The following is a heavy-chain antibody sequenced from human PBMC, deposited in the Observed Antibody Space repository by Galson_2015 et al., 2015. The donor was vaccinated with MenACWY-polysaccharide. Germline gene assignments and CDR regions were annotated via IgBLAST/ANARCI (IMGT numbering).Heavy chain of an antibody. CDR1: GFTFSSYS. D-gene: IGHD3-22*01. CDR2: IRSGGTI. CDR3: ARVLKGIVGASAVY. V-gene: IGHV3-48*02. J-gene: IGHJ4*02. Sequence: SLRLSCAASGFTFSSYSMNWVRQAPGKGLEWVSYIRSGGTIYYADSVKGRFTISRDNAKNSLYLHMNSLRDDDTAVYYCARVLKGIVGASAVYCGQGTLVSVSS.